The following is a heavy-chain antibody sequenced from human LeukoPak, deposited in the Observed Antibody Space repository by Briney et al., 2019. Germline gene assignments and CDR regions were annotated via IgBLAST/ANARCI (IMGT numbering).Heavy chain of an antibody. CDR2: INHSGST. Sequence: PSETLSLTCTVSGGSISSYYWSWIRQPPEKGLEWIGEINHSGSTNYNPSLKSRVTISVDTSKNQFSLKLSSVTAADTAIYYCARVAYYPRAFDIWGQGTVVTVSS. CDR3: ARVAYYPRAFDI. D-gene: IGHD3-10*01. CDR1: GGSISSYY. V-gene: IGHV4-34*01. J-gene: IGHJ3*02.